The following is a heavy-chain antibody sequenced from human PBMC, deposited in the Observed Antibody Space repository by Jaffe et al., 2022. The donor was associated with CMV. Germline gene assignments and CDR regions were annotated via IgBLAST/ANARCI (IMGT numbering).Heavy chain of an antibody. CDR1: GFTFSSYG. D-gene: IGHD3-3*01. CDR2: IWYDGSNK. J-gene: IGHJ6*02. Sequence: QVQLVESGGGVVQPGRSLRLSCAASGFTFSSYGMHWVRQAPGKGLEWVAVIWYDGSNKYYADSVKGRFTISRDNSKNTLYLQMNSLRAEDTAVYYCARGSFAVGYYDFWSGYYSYGMDVWGQGTTVTVSS. V-gene: IGHV3-33*01. CDR3: ARGSFAVGYYDFWSGYYSYGMDV.